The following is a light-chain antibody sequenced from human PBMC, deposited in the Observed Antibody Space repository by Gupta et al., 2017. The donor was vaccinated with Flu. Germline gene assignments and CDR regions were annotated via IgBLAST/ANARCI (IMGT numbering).Light chain of an antibody. V-gene: IGKV3-11*01. Sequence: EVVLKQSPATLSLSPGEIATLSCSASQSVDKYLCWYQQKPGQAPRLLIRHASTTATGIPARFSGSGCGTDFTLTSSSREPQDFGISYCEQHYNCPRYTFGRGTQLDIK. CDR2: HAS. CDR3: EQHYNCPRYT. J-gene: IGKJ2*01. CDR1: QSVDKY.